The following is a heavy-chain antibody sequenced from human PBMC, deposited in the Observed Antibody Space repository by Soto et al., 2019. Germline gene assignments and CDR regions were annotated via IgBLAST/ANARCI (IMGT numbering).Heavy chain of an antibody. CDR3: AGDRCTNGVCSPYYFDY. CDR1: GGTFSSYT. D-gene: IGHD2-8*01. J-gene: IGHJ4*02. V-gene: IGHV1-69*08. CDR2: IIPILGIA. Sequence: QVQLVQSGAEVKKPGSSVMVSCKASGGTFSSYTISWVRQAPGQGLEWMGRIIPILGIANYAQKFQGRVTITEDKSTSTAYMELSRLRSEDTAVYYCAGDRCTNGVCSPYYFDYWGQGPLVTVSS.